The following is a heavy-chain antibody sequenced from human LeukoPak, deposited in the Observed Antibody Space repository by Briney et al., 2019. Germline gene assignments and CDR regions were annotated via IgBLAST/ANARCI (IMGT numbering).Heavy chain of an antibody. CDR1: GGSFSGYY. D-gene: IGHD4-17*01. CDR2: INHSGST. J-gene: IGHJ4*02. CDR3: ARGDYGDYDY. V-gene: IGHV4-34*01. Sequence: KPSETLSLTCAVYGGSFSGYYWSWIRQPPGKGLEWIGEINHSGSTNYNPSLKSRVTISVDTSENQFSLKLSSVTAADTAVYYCARGDYGDYDYWGQGTLVTVSS.